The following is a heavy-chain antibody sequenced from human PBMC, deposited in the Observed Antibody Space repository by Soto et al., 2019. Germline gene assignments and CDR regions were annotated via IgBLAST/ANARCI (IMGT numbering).Heavy chain of an antibody. J-gene: IGHJ6*02. D-gene: IGHD3-9*01. CDR2: IYPGDSDT. CDR3: ARQARDDILTGYYYYYGMDV. Sequence: GESLKISCKGSGYSFTSYWIGWVRQMPGKGLEWMGIIYPGDSDTRYSPSFQGQVTISADKSISTAYLQWSSLKASDTAMYYCARQARDDILTGYYYYYGMDVWGQGTTVTVSS. CDR1: GYSFTSYW. V-gene: IGHV5-51*01.